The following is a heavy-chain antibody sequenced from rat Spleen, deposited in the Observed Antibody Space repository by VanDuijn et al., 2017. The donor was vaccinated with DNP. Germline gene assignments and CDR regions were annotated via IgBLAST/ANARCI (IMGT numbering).Heavy chain of an antibody. V-gene: IGHV5S23*01. D-gene: IGHD1-4*01. CDR3: TQTGDPGMTGFDY. Sequence: EVQLVESGGGLVQPGNSLKLSCAASGFTFSSFPMAWIRQTPEKGLEWVASIDTDGDNSYYLDSVKGRFTISRDNAKSTLYLQMDSLRSEDTATYYCTQTGDPGMTGFDYWGQGVMVTVSS. CDR2: IDTDGDNS. CDR1: GFTFSSFP. J-gene: IGHJ2*01.